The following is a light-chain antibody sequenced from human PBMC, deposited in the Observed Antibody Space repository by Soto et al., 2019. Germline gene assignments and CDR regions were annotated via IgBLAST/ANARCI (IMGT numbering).Light chain of an antibody. V-gene: IGKV2-28*01. CDR2: LGS. J-gene: IGKJ5*01. CDR1: QSLLQSNGNNY. CDR3: MQGLKTPVT. Sequence: EIVMTQSPLSVSVTPGEPASISCRSSQSLLQSNGNNYLSWYLQKPGQSPQLLIYLGSNWASGVPDRFSGSGSGTDCSLKISRVEPEDVGVYYCMQGLKTPVTFGQGTRLEIK.